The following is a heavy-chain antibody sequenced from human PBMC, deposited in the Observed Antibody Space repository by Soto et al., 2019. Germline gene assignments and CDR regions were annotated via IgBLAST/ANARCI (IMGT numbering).Heavy chain of an antibody. V-gene: IGHV3-30*04. J-gene: IGHJ4*02. CDR2: ISDDGTNK. D-gene: IGHD3-9*01. CDR3: ARDGSYYDVLTEHYFDV. Sequence: QVQLVESGGGVVQPGRSLRLSCAASGFTFSSYAMHWVRQAPGKGLEWVAVISDDGTNKDYADSVKGRFTICRDKSKSTLDLQMDSLRPEDTAVYYCARDGSYYDVLTEHYFDVWGQGTLVSVSA. CDR1: GFTFSSYA.